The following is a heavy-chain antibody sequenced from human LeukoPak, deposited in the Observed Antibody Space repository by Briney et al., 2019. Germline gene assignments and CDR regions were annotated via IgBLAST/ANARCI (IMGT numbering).Heavy chain of an antibody. CDR2: MVGSGGSP. V-gene: IGHV3-23*01. D-gene: IGHD5-18*01. CDR3: GKTTAGYSSGQKPAWPVDY. J-gene: IGHJ4*02. Sequence: GGSLRLSCEASGFTFGSFAMYSVRQAPGKGLDWIAGMVGSGGSPHYADSVKGRFTISRDNSKNTVYLQINSLRAEDTAVYYCGKTTAGYSSGQKPAWPVDYWGQGTLVTVSS. CDR1: GFTFGSFA.